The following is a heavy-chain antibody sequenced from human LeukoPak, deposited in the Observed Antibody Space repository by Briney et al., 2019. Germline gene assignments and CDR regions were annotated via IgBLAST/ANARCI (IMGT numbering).Heavy chain of an antibody. J-gene: IGHJ4*02. CDR1: GFTVSSNY. D-gene: IGHD5-12*01. CDR2: IYSGGST. Sequence: GGSLRLSCAASGFTVSSNYMSWVRQAPGKGLEWVSVIYSGGSTYYADSVKGRSTISRDNSKNTLYLQMNSLRAEDTAVYYCARLNGYDYYFDYWGQGTLVTVSS. V-gene: IGHV3-66*01. CDR3: ARLNGYDYYFDY.